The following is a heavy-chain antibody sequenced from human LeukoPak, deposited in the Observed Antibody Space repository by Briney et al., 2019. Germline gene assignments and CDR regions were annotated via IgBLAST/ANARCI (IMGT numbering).Heavy chain of an antibody. V-gene: IGHV1-2*02. D-gene: IGHD1-26*01. CDR3: ARGGIVGSSWNYGFDY. CDR2: VNPKRGDT. J-gene: IGHJ4*02. CDR1: GYTLTYYY. Sequence: ASVKVSCKASGYTLTYYYIHWVRLAPGQGLEWMGWVNPKRGDTETAQKFQGRVAMTTDTSTSTVFLQLTSLISDDAAVYFCARGGIVGSSWNYGFDYWGQGTLVTVSS.